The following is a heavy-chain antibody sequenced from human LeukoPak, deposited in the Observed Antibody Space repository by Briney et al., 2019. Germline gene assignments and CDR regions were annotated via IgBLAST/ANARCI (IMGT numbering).Heavy chain of an antibody. CDR3: ARHAGSDGWYFHYFEY. J-gene: IGHJ4*02. Sequence: SETLSLTCTVSGGSISSYYWSWIRQPPGKGLEWIGYIYYSGSTNYNPSLKSRVTISVDTSKSQFSLRLSSVTAADTAVYYCARHAGSDGWYFHYFEYWGQGTLVTVSS. CDR2: IYYSGST. V-gene: IGHV4-59*08. CDR1: GGSISSYY. D-gene: IGHD6-19*01.